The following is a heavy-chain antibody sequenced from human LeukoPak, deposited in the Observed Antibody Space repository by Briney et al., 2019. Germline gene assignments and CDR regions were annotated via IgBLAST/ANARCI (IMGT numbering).Heavy chain of an antibody. CDR2: IYPADSST. D-gene: IGHD2-21*01. CDR1: GYSFATYW. CDR3: ARLYSIQSPFDP. J-gene: IGHJ5*02. Sequence: GESLKISCTGSGYSFATYWIAWVRQMPGKGLEWMGIIYPADSSTRYSPSFKGQVTISVDKSNSTAYLQWSSLKASDTAMYFCARLYSIQSPFDPWGQGTLVTVSS. V-gene: IGHV5-51*01.